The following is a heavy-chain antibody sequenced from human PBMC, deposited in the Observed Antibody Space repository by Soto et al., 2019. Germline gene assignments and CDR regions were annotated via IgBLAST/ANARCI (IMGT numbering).Heavy chain of an antibody. Sequence: GSLRLSCAASGFTFSSYGMHWVRQAPGKGLEWVAVISYDGSNKYYADSVKGRFAISRDNSKNTLYLQMNSLRAEDTAVYYCAKGWWDRGFVDVWGQGTTVTVSS. J-gene: IGHJ6*02. CDR2: ISYDGSNK. D-gene: IGHD2-15*01. CDR1: GFTFSSYG. V-gene: IGHV3-30*18. CDR3: AKGWWDRGFVDV.